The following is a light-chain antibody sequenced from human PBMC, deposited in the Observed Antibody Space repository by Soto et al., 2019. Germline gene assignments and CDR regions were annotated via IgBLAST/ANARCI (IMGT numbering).Light chain of an antibody. V-gene: IGKV1-39*01. CDR2: AAS. Sequence: DIPMTQSPSSLSASVGDRVTITCRASQSISNSLSWYQQRPGKAPTLLIYAASILQRGVPSRFSGSGSVTEFTLTISSLQPEDFSIYHCQQSYSSPFTFGQGNKLEIK. CDR3: QQSYSSPFT. J-gene: IGKJ2*01. CDR1: QSISNS.